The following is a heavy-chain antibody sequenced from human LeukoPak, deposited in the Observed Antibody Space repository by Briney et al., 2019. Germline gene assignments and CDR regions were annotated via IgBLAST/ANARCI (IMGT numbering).Heavy chain of an antibody. CDR2: IIPIFGTA. CDR1: GGTFSSYA. CDR3: ARDSPLQYPFDYYYGMDV. V-gene: IGHV1-69*13. D-gene: IGHD4-11*01. J-gene: IGHJ6*02. Sequence: SVKVSCKASGGTFSSYAISWVRQAPGQGLEWMGGIIPIFGTANYAQKFQGRVTITADESTSTAYMELSSLRSEDMAVYYCARDSPLQYPFDYYYGMDVWGQGTTVTVSS.